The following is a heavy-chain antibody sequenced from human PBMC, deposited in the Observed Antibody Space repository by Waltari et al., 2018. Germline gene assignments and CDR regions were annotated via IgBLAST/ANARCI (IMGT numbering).Heavy chain of an antibody. D-gene: IGHD3-22*01. V-gene: IGHV4-59*11. Sequence: QVQLQESGTGLVKPSETMSLTCTVSGGSISSHYWSWIRQPPGKGLEWIGYIYYSGSTNYNPSLKSRVTISVDTSKNQFSLKLSSVTAADTAVYYCARGLSYYYDSSGYSNWGLFDPWGQGTLVTVSS. CDR3: ARGLSYYYDSSGYSNWGLFDP. J-gene: IGHJ5*02. CDR2: IYYSGST. CDR1: GGSISSHY.